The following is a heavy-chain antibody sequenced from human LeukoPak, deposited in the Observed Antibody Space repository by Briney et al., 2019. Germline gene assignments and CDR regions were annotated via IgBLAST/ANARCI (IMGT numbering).Heavy chain of an antibody. Sequence: SVKVSCKASGGTFSTYAISWVRQAPGQGLEWMGRIIPILGIANYAQKFQGRVTITADKSTSTAYMELSSLRSEDTAVYYCASPSIAARQAYDYYYGMDVWGQGTTVTVSS. CDR1: GGTFSTYA. D-gene: IGHD6-6*01. V-gene: IGHV1-69*04. CDR3: ASPSIAARQAYDYYYGMDV. J-gene: IGHJ6*02. CDR2: IIPILGIA.